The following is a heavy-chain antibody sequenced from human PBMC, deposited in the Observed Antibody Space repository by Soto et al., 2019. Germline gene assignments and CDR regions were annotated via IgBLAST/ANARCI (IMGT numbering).Heavy chain of an antibody. CDR1: GYTFTSYA. V-gene: IGHV1-3*01. J-gene: IGHJ4*02. CDR3: ARSIRLARDY. Sequence: QVQLVQSGAEVKKPGASVKVSCKASGYTFTSYAMHWVRQAPGQRLEWMGWINAGNGNTKYSQKFQGRVTITRDTSARTAYMELSSLRYDDTAVYYCARSIRLARDYWGQGTLVTVSS. CDR2: INAGNGNT.